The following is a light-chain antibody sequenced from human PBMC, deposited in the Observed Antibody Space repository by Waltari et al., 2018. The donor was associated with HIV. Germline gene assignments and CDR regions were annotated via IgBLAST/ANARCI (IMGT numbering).Light chain of an antibody. CDR2: GDS. CDR1: RSNIGSNS. Sequence: QFVLAQPPSASGTPGQRVTISCSGSRSNIGSNSVNWYQHFPGTAPKLLIYGDSLRPSGVPARFSGSKFGTSASLVITGLQSGDEADYYCSTWDDRLNGPVVFGGGTRLTVL. CDR3: STWDDRLNGPVV. V-gene: IGLV1-44*01. J-gene: IGLJ2*01.